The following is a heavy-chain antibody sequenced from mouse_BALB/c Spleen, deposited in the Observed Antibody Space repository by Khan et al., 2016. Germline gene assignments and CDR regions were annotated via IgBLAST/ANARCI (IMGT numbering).Heavy chain of an antibody. D-gene: IGHD2-4*01. J-gene: IGHJ3*01. CDR1: GFTFSNYW. CDR3: TRATMITPFAY. CDR2: IRLKSNNYAT. Sequence: EVKLEESGGGLVQPGGSMKLSCVASGFTFSNYWMNWVRQSPEKGLEWVAEIRLKSNNYATHYAESVKGRFTISRDDSKSSVYLQMNHLRAEDTGIYYCTRATMITPFAYWGQGTLVTVSA. V-gene: IGHV6-6*02.